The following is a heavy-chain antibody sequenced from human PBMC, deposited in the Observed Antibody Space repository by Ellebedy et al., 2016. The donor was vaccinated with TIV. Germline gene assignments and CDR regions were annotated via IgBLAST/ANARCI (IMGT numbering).Heavy chain of an antibody. V-gene: IGHV3-7*03. J-gene: IGHJ3*02. Sequence: GESLKISCAASGFTFSSYWMSWVRQAPGKGLEWVANIKQDGSEKYYVDSVKGRFTISRDNAKNSLYLQMNSLRAEDTAVYYCARDIWSGGSTYAFDIWGQGTMVTVSS. CDR3: ARDIWSGGSTYAFDI. D-gene: IGHD3-10*01. CDR1: GFTFSSYW. CDR2: IKQDGSEK.